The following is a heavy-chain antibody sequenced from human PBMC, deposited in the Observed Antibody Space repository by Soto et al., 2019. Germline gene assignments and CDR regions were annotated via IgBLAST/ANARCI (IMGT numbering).Heavy chain of an antibody. CDR1: GFTFNNYW. Sequence: EVQLVESGGGLVQPGGSLRLSCAASGFTFNNYWTHWVRQAPGKGLVWVSRISSDGIITTYADSVKGRFTISRDNAKNTVYLQMNSLRDEDTAVYYCATIAGVGTFDYWGQGTLVTVSS. V-gene: IGHV3-74*01. J-gene: IGHJ4*02. CDR3: ATIAGVGTFDY. CDR2: ISSDGIIT. D-gene: IGHD6-13*01.